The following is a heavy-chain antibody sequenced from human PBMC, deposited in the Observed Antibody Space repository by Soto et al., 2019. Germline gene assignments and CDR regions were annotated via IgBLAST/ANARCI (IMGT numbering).Heavy chain of an antibody. D-gene: IGHD6-13*01. CDR3: ARDAFLGYSSSWHHYYYYGMDV. V-gene: IGHV4-4*07. CDR1: GSSISSYY. Sequence: KASETLSLTCTVSGSSISSYYWSWIRQPAGKGLEWIGRIYTSGSTNYNPSLKSRVTMSVDTSKNQFSLKLSSVTAADTAVYYCARDAFLGYSSSWHHYYYYGMDVWGQGTTVTVSS. CDR2: IYTSGST. J-gene: IGHJ6*02.